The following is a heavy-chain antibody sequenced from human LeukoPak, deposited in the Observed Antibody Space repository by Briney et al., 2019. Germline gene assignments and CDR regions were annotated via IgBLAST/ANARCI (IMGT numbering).Heavy chain of an antibody. J-gene: IGHJ3*02. V-gene: IGHV4-34*01. D-gene: IGHD6-13*01. CDR2: INHSGST. CDR1: GGSFSGYY. Sequence: PSETLSLTCAVYGGSFSGYYWSWIRQPPGKGLEWIWEINHSGSTNYNPSLKSRVTISVDTSKNQFSLKLSSVTAADTAVYYCARGRAAAGIEAFDIWGQGTMVTVSS. CDR3: ARGRAAAGIEAFDI.